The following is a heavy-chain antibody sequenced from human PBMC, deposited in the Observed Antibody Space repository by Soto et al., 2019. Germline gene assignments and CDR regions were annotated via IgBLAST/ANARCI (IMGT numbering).Heavy chain of an antibody. CDR1: GGSISSYY. D-gene: IGHD3-9*01. V-gene: IGHV4-59*01. J-gene: IGHJ4*02. CDR3: ARESLRYFDWHYFDY. Sequence: SETLSLTCTVSGGSISSYYWSWIRQPPGKGLEWIGYIYYSGSTNYNPSLKSRVTISVDTSKNQFSLKLSSVTAADTAVYYCARESLRYFDWHYFDYWGQGTLVTVSS. CDR2: IYYSGST.